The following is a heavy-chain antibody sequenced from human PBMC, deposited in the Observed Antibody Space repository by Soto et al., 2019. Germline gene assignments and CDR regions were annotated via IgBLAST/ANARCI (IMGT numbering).Heavy chain of an antibody. CDR2: IYYSGST. CDR3: ARHLGPFYYYYYMDV. Sequence: SETLSLTCTVSGGSISSSSYYWGWIRQPPGKGLEWIGSIYYSGSTYYNPSLKSRVTISVDKSKNQFSLKLSSVTAADTAVYYCARHLGPFYYYYYMDVWGKGTTVTVSS. V-gene: IGHV4-39*01. J-gene: IGHJ6*03. CDR1: GGSISSSSYY.